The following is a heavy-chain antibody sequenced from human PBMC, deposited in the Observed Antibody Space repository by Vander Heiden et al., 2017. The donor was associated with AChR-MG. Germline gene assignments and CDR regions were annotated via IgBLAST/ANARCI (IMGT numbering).Heavy chain of an antibody. D-gene: IGHD1-1*01. CDR1: AFTFSSYA. V-gene: IGHV3-23*01. Sequence: EVQLLESGGGLVQPGGSLRLSCAASAFTFSSYAMSWVRQAPGKGLEWGSAISGSGGSTYYADSVKGRFTISRDNSKNTLYLQMNSLRAEDTAVYYCAKAPRLGKYFDYWGQGTLVTVSS. CDR2: ISGSGGST. J-gene: IGHJ4*02. CDR3: AKAPRLGKYFDY.